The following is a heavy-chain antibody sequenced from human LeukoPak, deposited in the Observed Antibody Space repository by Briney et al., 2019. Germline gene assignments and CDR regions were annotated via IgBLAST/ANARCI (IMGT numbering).Heavy chain of an antibody. CDR3: ARRLTQYDCFDP. Sequence: KPSQTLSLTCAIPGDSVSSNSAAWNWIRQSPSRGLEWLGRTYYRSTWYNDYAVSVRGRITVNPDTSKNQFSLHLNSVTPEDTAVYYCARRLTQYDCFDPWGQGILVTVSS. CDR1: GDSVSSNSAA. J-gene: IGHJ5*02. CDR2: TYYRSTWYN. D-gene: IGHD2-2*01. V-gene: IGHV6-1*01.